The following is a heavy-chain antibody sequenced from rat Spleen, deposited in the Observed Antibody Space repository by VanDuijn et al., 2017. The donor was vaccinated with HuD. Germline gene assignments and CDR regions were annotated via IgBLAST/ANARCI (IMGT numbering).Heavy chain of an antibody. J-gene: IGHJ2*01. D-gene: IGHD1-7*01. V-gene: IGHV5S10*01. Sequence: EVQLVESGGGLVQPGNSLKLSCAASGFTFSDYAMAWVRQSPKKGLEWVATIIYDGSRTYYRDSVKGRFTISRDNAKSSLYLQMDSLRSEDTATYYCTTRTMGIWGQGVMVTVSS. CDR1: GFTFSDYA. CDR3: TTRTMGI. CDR2: IIYDGSRT.